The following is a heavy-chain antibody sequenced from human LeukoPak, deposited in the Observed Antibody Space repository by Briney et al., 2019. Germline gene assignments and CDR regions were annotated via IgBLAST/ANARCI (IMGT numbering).Heavy chain of an antibody. CDR3: ASFRIPLRYYYDSSGYSADY. V-gene: IGHV4-39*01. Sequence: SETLSLTCTVSGGSISSSSYYWGWIRQPPGTGLEWIGSIYYSGSTYYNPSLKSRVTISVDTSKNQFSLKLNSVTAADTAVYYCASFRIPLRYYYDSSGYSADYWGQGTLVTVSS. CDR2: IYYSGST. CDR1: GGSISSSSYY. D-gene: IGHD3-22*01. J-gene: IGHJ4*02.